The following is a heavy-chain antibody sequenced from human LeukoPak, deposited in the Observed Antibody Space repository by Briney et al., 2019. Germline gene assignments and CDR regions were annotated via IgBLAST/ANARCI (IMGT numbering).Heavy chain of an antibody. D-gene: IGHD3-10*01. V-gene: IGHV4-39*01. CDR3: ARLWPGEPYFDY. J-gene: IGHJ4*02. Sequence: SETLSLTCTVSGGSTTSSNYYWGWIRQPPGKGLEWIGSIYYSGNTYYNPSLKSRVTISVDTSKNQFSLKLISVTAADTAVYYCARLWPGEPYFDYWGQGTLLTVSS. CDR2: IYYSGNT. CDR1: GGSTTSSNYY.